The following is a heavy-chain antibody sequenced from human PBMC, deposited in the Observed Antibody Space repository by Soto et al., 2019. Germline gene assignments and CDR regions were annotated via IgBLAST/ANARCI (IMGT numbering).Heavy chain of an antibody. Sequence: GGSLRLSCAASGFTFTSYAMTWVRQGPGKGLEWVSSIGTTTGDLLYADSVKGRFTISRDNSRNTLYLQMNSLRTEDTAIYYCAKRSPSGTYYFDYWGQGT. CDR1: GFTFTSYA. J-gene: IGHJ4*02. V-gene: IGHV3-23*01. CDR3: AKRSPSGTYYFDY. D-gene: IGHD1-26*01. CDR2: IGTTTGDL.